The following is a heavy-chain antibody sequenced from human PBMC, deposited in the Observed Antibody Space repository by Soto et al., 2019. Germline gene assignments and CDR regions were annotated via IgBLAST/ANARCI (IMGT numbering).Heavy chain of an antibody. D-gene: IGHD5-18*01. CDR3: ARDRGFRWLVDY. CDR1: GYTFTSYG. Sequence: ASVKVSCKASGYTFTSYGISRVRQAPGQGLEWMGWISAYNGNTNYAQRLQGRVTMTTDTSTSTAYMELRSLRSDDTAVYYCARDRGFRWLVDYWGQGTLVTVSS. J-gene: IGHJ4*02. CDR2: ISAYNGNT. V-gene: IGHV1-18*04.